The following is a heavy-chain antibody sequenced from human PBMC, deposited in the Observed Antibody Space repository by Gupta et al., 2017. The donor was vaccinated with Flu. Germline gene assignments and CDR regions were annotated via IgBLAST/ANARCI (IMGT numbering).Heavy chain of an antibody. CDR1: GGSISSGSYY. CDR3: ARDYCSGGSCYFDY. Sequence: QEQLQESGPGLVKPSQTLSLTCTVSGGSISSGSYYWSWIRQPAGKGLEWIGRIYTSGSTNYNPSLKSRVTIPVDTSKNQFSLKLSAVTAADTAVYYGARDYCSGGSCYFDYWGQGTLVTVSS. D-gene: IGHD2-15*01. J-gene: IGHJ4*02. V-gene: IGHV4-61*02. CDR2: IYTSGST.